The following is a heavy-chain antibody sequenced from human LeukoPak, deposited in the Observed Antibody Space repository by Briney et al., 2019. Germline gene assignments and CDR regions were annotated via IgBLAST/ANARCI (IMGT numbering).Heavy chain of an antibody. CDR3: AREDIAAVPIYYMDV. D-gene: IGHD6-13*01. V-gene: IGHV4-38-2*02. J-gene: IGHJ6*03. Sequence: TSETLSLTCTVSGYSISSGYYWGWIRQPPGKGLEWIGSIYHSGSTYYNPSLKSRVTISVDTSKNQFSLKLSSVTAADTAAYYCAREDIAAVPIYYMDVWGKGTTVTVSS. CDR2: IYHSGST. CDR1: GYSISSGYY.